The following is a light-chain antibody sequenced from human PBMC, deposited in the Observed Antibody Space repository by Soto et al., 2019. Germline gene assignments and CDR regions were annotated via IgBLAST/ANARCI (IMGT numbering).Light chain of an antibody. CDR3: QQGHNWHIT. V-gene: IGKV3-15*01. CDR1: QSINSE. Sequence: EIVMTQSPATLSLSPGERAALSCRASQSINSELAWYQQKPGQPPSLLIYGASTRATGVPARFTGSESGSEFTLTISGLQSEDFAVYYCQQGHNWHITFGQGTRLEI. J-gene: IGKJ2*01. CDR2: GAS.